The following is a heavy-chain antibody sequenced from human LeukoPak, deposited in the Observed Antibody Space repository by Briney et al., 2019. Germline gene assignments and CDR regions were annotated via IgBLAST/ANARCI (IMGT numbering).Heavy chain of an antibody. J-gene: IGHJ4*02. D-gene: IGHD3-9*01. CDR2: INPSGGST. V-gene: IGHV1-46*01. Sequence: ASVKVSCKASGYTFTSYYMHWVRQAPGQGLEWMGIINPSGGSTSYAQKFQGRVTMTRDTSTSTVYMELSSLRSEDTAVYYCARALRYFDWFIIGDYWGQGTLVTVSS. CDR3: ARALRYFDWFIIGDY. CDR1: GYTFTSYY.